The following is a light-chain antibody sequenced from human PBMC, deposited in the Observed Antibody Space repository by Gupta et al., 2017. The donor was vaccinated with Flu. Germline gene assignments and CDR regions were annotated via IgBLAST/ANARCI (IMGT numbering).Light chain of an antibody. V-gene: IGKV3-11*01. CDR1: QSVSSY. CDR2: DAS. CDR3: QQRSNWPLN. J-gene: IGKJ4*01. Sequence: EIVLTQSPATLSLSPGERATLSCRASQSVSSYLAWYQQKPGQAPRLLIYDASNRATGIPARFSGSGSETDFTLTISSLEPEDFAVYYCQQRSNWPLNFGGGTKVEIK.